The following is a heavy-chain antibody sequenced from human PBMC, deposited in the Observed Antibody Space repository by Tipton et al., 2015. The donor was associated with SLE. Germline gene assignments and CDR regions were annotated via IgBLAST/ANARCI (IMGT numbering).Heavy chain of an antibody. D-gene: IGHD1-1*01. J-gene: IGHJ4*02. V-gene: IGHV3-9*01. Sequence: SLRLSCVGSGFKFDEYAMHWVRQMPGKGLEWVSGIWWNGGSIAYAGSVKGRFTISRDNSKNSVYLQMNSLRGEDTAVYYCATSKDAAGTDWGQGTLVTVSS. CDR3: ATSKDAAGTD. CDR2: IWWNGGSI. CDR1: GFKFDEYA.